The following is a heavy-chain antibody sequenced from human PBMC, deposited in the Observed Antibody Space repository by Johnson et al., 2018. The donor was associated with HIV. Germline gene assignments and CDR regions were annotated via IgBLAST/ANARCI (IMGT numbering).Heavy chain of an antibody. CDR1: GFTFSSYG. Sequence: VQLVESGGGVVQPGGSLRLSCAASGFTFSSYGMHWVRQAPGKGLEWVAFIRYDGSNKYYADSVKGRFTISRDNSKNTLYLQMTSLRADHTAVYYCAKDEYYDSSGYAEAFDIWGQGTMVTVSS. V-gene: IGHV3-30*02. J-gene: IGHJ3*02. D-gene: IGHD3-22*01. CDR2: IRYDGSNK. CDR3: AKDEYYDSSGYAEAFDI.